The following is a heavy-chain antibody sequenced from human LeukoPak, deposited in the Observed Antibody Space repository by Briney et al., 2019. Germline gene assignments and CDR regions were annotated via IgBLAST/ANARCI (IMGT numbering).Heavy chain of an antibody. CDR3: ARDGITIFGVVIKGPFDY. J-gene: IGHJ4*02. CDR1: GFTFSSYW. CDR2: IKQDGSEK. D-gene: IGHD3-3*01. Sequence: GGSLRLSCAASGFTFSSYWMSWVRQAPGKGLEWVANIKQDGSEKYYVDPVKGRFTISRDNAKNSLYLQMNSLRAEDTAVYYCARDGITIFGVVIKGPFDYWGQGTLVTVSS. V-gene: IGHV3-7*05.